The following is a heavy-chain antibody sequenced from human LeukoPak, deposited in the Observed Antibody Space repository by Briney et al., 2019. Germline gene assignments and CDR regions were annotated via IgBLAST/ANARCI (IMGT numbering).Heavy chain of an antibody. CDR1: GFTFSSYA. Sequence: GGSLRLSCAASGFTFSSYALSWVRQAPGKGLEWVSSISGSANSTYYADSVKGRFSISRDNSKNTLYLQMNSLRAEDTAVYYCARDRWGYWYFDLRGRGTLVTVSS. CDR2: ISGSANST. D-gene: IGHD4-23*01. V-gene: IGHV3-23*01. CDR3: ARDRWGYWYFDL. J-gene: IGHJ2*01.